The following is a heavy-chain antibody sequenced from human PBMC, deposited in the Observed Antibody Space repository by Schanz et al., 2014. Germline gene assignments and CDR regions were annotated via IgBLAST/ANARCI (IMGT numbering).Heavy chain of an antibody. Sequence: VQLVESGGGVVQPGRSLRLSCVASGFTFSNYWMTWVRQAPGKGPEWVANIKHDGSVKDYVDSVEGRFTISRDNAKRSLFLQMNSLRVEDTAGYFCVSQTGSPNYWGQGTLVTVSA. D-gene: IGHD6-13*01. CDR2: IKHDGSVK. J-gene: IGHJ4*02. CDR1: GFTFSNYW. CDR3: VSQTGSPNY. V-gene: IGHV3-7*02.